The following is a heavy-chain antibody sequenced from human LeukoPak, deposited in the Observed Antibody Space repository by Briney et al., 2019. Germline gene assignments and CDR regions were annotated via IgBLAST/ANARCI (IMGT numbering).Heavy chain of an antibody. D-gene: IGHD1-1*01. V-gene: IGHV2-5*02. Sequence: SGPTLVNPTETLTLTCTFSGFSLSTRGVGVGWIRQPPGKALEWLTFIYWDDDKRYSPSLKSRLTITKDTSKNLAVLTMPNLDPVDTATYYCVHRHRIMPTENHYYWYIDVWGKGTTVTVSS. J-gene: IGHJ6*03. CDR1: GFSLSTRGVG. CDR2: IYWDDDK. CDR3: VHRHRIMPTENHYYWYIDV.